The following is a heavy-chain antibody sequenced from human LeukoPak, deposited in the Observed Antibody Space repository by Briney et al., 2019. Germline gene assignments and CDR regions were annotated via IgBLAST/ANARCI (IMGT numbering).Heavy chain of an antibody. CDR3: AKTSRVNSGYDSPFDY. CDR2: ARGSGSDT. V-gene: IGHV3-23*01. J-gene: IGHJ4*02. Sequence: GGSLRLSCAASGFTFSTYAMSWVRQAPGKGLEWVSAARGSGSDTYYADSVKGRFTISRDNSKNTLYLQMSSLRAEDTAIYYCAKTSRVNSGYDSPFDYWGQGTLVTVSS. CDR1: GFTFSTYA. D-gene: IGHD5-12*01.